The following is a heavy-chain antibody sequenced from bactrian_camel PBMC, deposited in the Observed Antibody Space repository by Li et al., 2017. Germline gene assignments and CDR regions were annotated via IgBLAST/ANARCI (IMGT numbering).Heavy chain of an antibody. CDR3: AHDPRRSAGNCRGTYWTTGNASY. J-gene: IGHJ4*01. V-gene: IGHV3S53*01. CDR1: GYTYSAHC. D-gene: IGHD1*01. CDR2: IAGSGST. Sequence: VQLVESGGGSVQAGGSLRLSCAFSGYTYSAHCMGWFRQAPGKEREGVAVIAGSGSTGYADSVTGRFTISRDNTGNTVYLQMNNLQPGDTAMHYCAHDPRRSAGNCRGTYWTTGNASYRGQGTQVTVS.